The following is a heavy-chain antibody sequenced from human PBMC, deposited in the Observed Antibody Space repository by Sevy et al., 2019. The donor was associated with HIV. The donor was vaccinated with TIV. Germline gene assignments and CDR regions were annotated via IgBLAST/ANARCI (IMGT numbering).Heavy chain of an antibody. CDR2: INPNSGGT. CDR1: GYTFTGYY. D-gene: IGHD3-22*01. CDR3: ASSETMIATTYYYYGMDV. Sequence: ASVKVSCKASGYTFTGYYMHWVRQAPGQGLEWMGRINPNSGGTNYAQKFQGRVTMTRDTSISTAYMELSRLRSDETAVYYCASSETMIATTYYYYGMDVWGQGTTVTVSS. V-gene: IGHV1-2*06. J-gene: IGHJ6*02.